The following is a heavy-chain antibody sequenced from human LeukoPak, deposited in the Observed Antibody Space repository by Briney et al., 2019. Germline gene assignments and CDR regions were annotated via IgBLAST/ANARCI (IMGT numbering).Heavy chain of an antibody. J-gene: IGHJ3*02. Sequence: SETLSLTCTVSGGSISSYYWSWIRQPPGKGLEWIGYIYYSGSTNYNPSLKSRVTISVDTSKNQFSLKLSSVTAADTAVYYCARDNWDMGSRAFGIWGQGTMVTDSS. CDR2: IYYSGST. V-gene: IGHV4-59*01. CDR3: ARDNWDMGSRAFGI. CDR1: GGSISSYY. D-gene: IGHD5/OR15-5a*01.